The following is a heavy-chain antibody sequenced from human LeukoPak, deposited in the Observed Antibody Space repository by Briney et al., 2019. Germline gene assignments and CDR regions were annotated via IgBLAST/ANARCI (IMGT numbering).Heavy chain of an antibody. D-gene: IGHD3-10*01. V-gene: IGHV4-34*01. CDR1: GGSFSGYY. Sequence: SETLSLTCAVYGGSFSGYYWSWIRQPPGKGLEWIGEINHSGSTNYNPSPKSRVTISVDTSKNQFSLKLSSVTAADTAVYYCARARGILWFGELSGYFDYWGQGTLVTVSS. J-gene: IGHJ4*02. CDR2: INHSGST. CDR3: ARARGILWFGELSGYFDY.